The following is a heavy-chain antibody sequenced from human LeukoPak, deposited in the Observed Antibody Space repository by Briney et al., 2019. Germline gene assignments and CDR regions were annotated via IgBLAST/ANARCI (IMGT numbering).Heavy chain of an antibody. D-gene: IGHD3-3*01. V-gene: IGHV4-31*03. J-gene: IGHJ4*02. CDR2: IYYSGST. CDR1: GRSISSGGYY. CDR3: ARAQLRFLEWLANFDY. Sequence: ASQTLSLTCTVSGRSISSGGYYWSWIRQHPGKGLEWIGYIYYSGSTYYNPSLKSRVTITVDTSKNQFSLKLSSVTAADTAVYYCARAQLRFLEWLANFDYWGQGTLVTVSS.